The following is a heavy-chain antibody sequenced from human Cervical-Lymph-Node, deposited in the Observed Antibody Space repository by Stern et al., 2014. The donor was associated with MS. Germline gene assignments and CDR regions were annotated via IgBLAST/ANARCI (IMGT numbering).Heavy chain of an antibody. CDR2: IIPIFGTA. V-gene: IGHV1-69*01. J-gene: IGHJ3*02. CDR3: ARVTPYYDSSGYYNDAFDI. Sequence: VHLVESGAEVKKPGSSVKVSCKASGGTFSSYAISWVRQAPGQGLEWMGGIIPIFGTANYAQKFQGRVTITADESTSTAYMELSSLRSEDTAVYYCARVTPYYDSSGYYNDAFDIWGQGTMVTVSS. D-gene: IGHD3-22*01. CDR1: GGTFSSYA.